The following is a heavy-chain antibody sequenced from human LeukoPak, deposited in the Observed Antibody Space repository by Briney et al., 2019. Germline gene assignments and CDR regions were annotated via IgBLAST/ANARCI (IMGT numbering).Heavy chain of an antibody. CDR2: IYYSGST. CDR1: GGSISSSRHY. V-gene: IGHV4-39*07. D-gene: IGHD6-13*01. Sequence: SLICTVSGGSISSSRHYWGWIPQPPGKGLEWIGSIYYSGSTHYNPSLKSRVTISVDTSKNQFSLKLCSVTAADTAVYYCARRVVRAAAGGYYFDYWGQGTLVXXXS. J-gene: IGHJ4*02. CDR3: ARRVVRAAAGGYYFDY.